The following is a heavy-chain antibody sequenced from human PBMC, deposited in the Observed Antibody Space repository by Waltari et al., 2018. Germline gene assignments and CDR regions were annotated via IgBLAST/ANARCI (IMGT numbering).Heavy chain of an antibody. CDR2: MNPNNNDP. D-gene: IGHD1-26*01. J-gene: IGHJ4*02. CDR1: GYTFTDSY. V-gene: IGHV1-2*06. Sequence: QVQLVQSGAEVRKPGASVKVSCKTSGYTFTDSYIHWVRQAPGQGLECMKRMNPNNNDPVYEQKIQGRVTMTRDTAITTAYMELSSLTSDDTALYYCVTQRPWEDYWGQGTRVTVSP. CDR3: VTQRPWEDY.